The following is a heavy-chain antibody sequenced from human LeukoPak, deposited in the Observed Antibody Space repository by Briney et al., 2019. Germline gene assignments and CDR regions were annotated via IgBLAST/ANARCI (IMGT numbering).Heavy chain of an antibody. CDR1: GYTFTSYY. CDR2: INPSGGST. J-gene: IGHJ3*02. CDR3: ARLFSQDDAFDI. V-gene: IGHV1-46*03. Sequence: SVKVSCKASGYTFTSYYMHWVRQAPGQGLEWMGIINPSGGSTSYAQKFQGRVTMTRDKSTSTVYMELSSLRSEDTAVYYCARLFSQDDAFDIWGQGTMVTVSS.